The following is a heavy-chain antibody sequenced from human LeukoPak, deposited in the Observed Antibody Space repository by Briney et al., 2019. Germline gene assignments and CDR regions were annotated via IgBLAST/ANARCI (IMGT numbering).Heavy chain of an antibody. D-gene: IGHD6-19*01. CDR1: GFTFRDYT. CDR3: TRGGDLSTVAGALDY. V-gene: IGHV3-49*04. Sequence: GGSLRLSCTASGFTFRDYTMSWVRQAPGRGLEWVGFIRSNPYGGTTEYDASVKGRFTISRDDSKSIAYLQMNSLKTEDTAVYYCTRGGDLSTVAGALDYWGQGTLVTVSS. J-gene: IGHJ4*02. CDR2: IRSNPYGGTT.